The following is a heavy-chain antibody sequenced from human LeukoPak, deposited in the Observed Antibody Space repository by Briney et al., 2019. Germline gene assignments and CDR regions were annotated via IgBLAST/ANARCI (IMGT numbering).Heavy chain of an antibody. CDR2: ISYDGSNK. D-gene: IGHD5-24*01. CDR3: ARDSDAYNPPDY. CDR1: GFTFSSYP. Sequence: PGGSLRLSCAASGFTFSSYPMHWVRQAPGKGLDWVAVISYDGSNKYYADSVKGRFTISRDNSKNTLYLQMTSLRAEDTAVYYCARDSDAYNPPDYWGQGTLVTVSS. J-gene: IGHJ4*02. V-gene: IGHV3-30-3*01.